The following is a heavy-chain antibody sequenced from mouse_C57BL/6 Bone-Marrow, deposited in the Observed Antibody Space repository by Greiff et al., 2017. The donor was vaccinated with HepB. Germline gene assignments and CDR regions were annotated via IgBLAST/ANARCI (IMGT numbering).Heavy chain of an antibody. Sequence: QVQLKESGPELVKPGASVKISCKASGYAFSSSWMNWVKQRPGKGLEWIGRIYPGDGDTNYNGKFKGKATLTTDKSSSTAYMQLSSLTSEDSAVYFCAKITTRMDYWGQGTSVTVSS. J-gene: IGHJ4*01. CDR3: AKITTRMDY. CDR1: GYAFSSSW. D-gene: IGHD2-4*01. CDR2: IYPGDGDT. V-gene: IGHV1-82*01.